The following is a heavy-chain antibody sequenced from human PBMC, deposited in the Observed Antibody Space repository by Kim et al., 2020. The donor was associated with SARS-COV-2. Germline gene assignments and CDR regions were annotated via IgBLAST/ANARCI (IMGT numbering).Heavy chain of an antibody. CDR3: ARDLHYYGSGSPPHFQH. D-gene: IGHD3-10*01. V-gene: IGHV3-33*05. CDR2: ISYDGSNK. J-gene: IGHJ1*01. CDR1: GFTFSSYG. Sequence: GGSLRLSCAASGFTFSSYGMHWVRQAPGKGLEWVAVISYDGSNKYYADSVKGRFTISRDNSKNTLYLQMNSLRAEDTAVYYCARDLHYYGSGSPPHFQHWGQGTLVTVSS.